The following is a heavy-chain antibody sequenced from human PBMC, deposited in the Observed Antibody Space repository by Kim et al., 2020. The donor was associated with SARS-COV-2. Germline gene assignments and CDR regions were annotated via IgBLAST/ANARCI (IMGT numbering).Heavy chain of an antibody. CDR2: ISSTYEI. D-gene: IGHD1-20*01. Sequence: GGSLRLSCAASGFTFSTYSLNWVRQAPGNGLEWIAYISSTYEIWYADSVKGRFTISRDNARNSLSLQMNSLSDEDTAVYYCARDHNWAFDYWGQGTLVTVSS. J-gene: IGHJ4*02. CDR3: ARDHNWAFDY. CDR1: GFTFSTYS. V-gene: IGHV3-48*02.